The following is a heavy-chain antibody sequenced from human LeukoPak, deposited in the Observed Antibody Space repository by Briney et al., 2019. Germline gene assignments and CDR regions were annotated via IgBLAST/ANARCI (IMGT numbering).Heavy chain of an antibody. Sequence: SETLSLTCAVYGGSFSGYYWSWIRQPPGKGLEWIGEINHSGSTNYNPSLKSRVTISVDTSKNQFSLKLSSVTAADTAVYYCARCWVYDSSGYYYYYGMDVWGQGTTVTVSS. CDR3: ARCWVYDSSGYYYYYGMDV. D-gene: IGHD3-22*01. J-gene: IGHJ6*02. CDR2: INHSGST. V-gene: IGHV4-34*01. CDR1: GGSFSGYY.